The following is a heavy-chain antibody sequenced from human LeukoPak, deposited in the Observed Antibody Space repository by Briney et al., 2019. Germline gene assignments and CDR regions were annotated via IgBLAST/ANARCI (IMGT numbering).Heavy chain of an antibody. J-gene: IGHJ3*02. V-gene: IGHV4-38-2*02. D-gene: IGHD6-13*01. CDR1: GYSISSGYY. CDR3: AREGAAGTPCAFDI. CDR2: IYHSGST. Sequence: PSETLSLTCTVSGYSISSGYYWGWIRQPPGKGLEWIGSIYHSGSTYYNPSLKSRVTISVDTSKNQFSLKLSSVTAADTAVYYCAREGAAGTPCAFDIWGQGTMVTVSS.